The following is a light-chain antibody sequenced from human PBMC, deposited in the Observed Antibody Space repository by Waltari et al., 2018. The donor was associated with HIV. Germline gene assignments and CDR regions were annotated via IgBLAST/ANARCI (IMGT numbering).Light chain of an antibody. V-gene: IGKV3-15*01. CDR1: QTVGVN. CDR3: QQEKRWPWT. Sequence: ETLMTQSPATVSASPGESVTLFSRASQTVGVNVAWYKQKVGQAPRLPVFGASPRATAIPDRLHGSGSGTEFTLTMNSMQSEDFGVYYCQQEKRWPWTFGQGTRVEV. CDR2: GAS. J-gene: IGKJ1*01.